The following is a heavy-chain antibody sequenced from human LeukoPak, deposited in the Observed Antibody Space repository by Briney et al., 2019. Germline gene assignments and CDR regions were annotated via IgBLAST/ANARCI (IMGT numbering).Heavy chain of an antibody. Sequence: GGSLRLSCAASGFTFSSYWMSWVRQAPGRGLEWVANIKQDGSEKYYVDSVEGRFTISRDNAKNSLYLQMNSPRAEDTAVYYCAGNYYGSGSYSYYYYGMDVWGQGTTVTVSS. D-gene: IGHD3-10*01. V-gene: IGHV3-7*01. CDR2: IKQDGSEK. CDR1: GFTFSSYW. CDR3: AGNYYGSGSYSYYYYGMDV. J-gene: IGHJ6*02.